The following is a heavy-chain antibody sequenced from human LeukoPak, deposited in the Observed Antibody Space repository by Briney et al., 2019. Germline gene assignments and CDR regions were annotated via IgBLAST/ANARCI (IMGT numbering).Heavy chain of an antibody. J-gene: IGHJ4*02. CDR2: ISTSSNYI. CDR1: GFTFSTYS. D-gene: IGHD2-2*01. Sequence: GGSLRLSCVASGFTFSTYSMNWVRQAPGKGLEWVSFISTSSNYIYYADSVKGRFTISRDNSKNTLYLQMNRLRAEDTAVYYCAKGSRGSCSRTYCYPFDYWGQGTLVTVSS. V-gene: IGHV3-21*04. CDR3: AKGSRGSCSRTYCYPFDY.